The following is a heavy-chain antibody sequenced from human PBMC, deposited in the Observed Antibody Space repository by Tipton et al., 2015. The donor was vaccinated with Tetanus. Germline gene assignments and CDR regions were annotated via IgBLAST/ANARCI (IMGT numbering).Heavy chain of an antibody. J-gene: IGHJ4*02. CDR3: ARGGADFYDRRGYYLAKDS. CDR1: GFTFSSYE. CDR2: ISSSGNTI. D-gene: IGHD3-22*01. V-gene: IGHV3-48*03. Sequence: SLRLSCAASGFTFSSYEMNWVRQAPGKGLEWVSYISSSGNTINYADSVRGRFTISRDNAKHSLHLQMNSLRAEDTAVYYCARGGADFYDRRGYYLAKDSRGQGTLVTESS.